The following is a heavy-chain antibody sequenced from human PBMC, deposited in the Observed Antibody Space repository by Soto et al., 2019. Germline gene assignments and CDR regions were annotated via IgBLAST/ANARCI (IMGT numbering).Heavy chain of an antibody. CDR3: ARIAGGGTSDY. V-gene: IGHV1-18*01. D-gene: IGHD6-19*01. J-gene: IGHJ4*02. CDR1: GYTFTSYG. CDR2: ISAYNGNT. Sequence: QVQLVQSGAEVKKPGASVKVSCKASGYTFTSYGISWVRQAPGQGLEWMGWISAYNGNTNYAQKLQGRVTMTTDTSPSTGYLELRSLRSYEKAGYYCARIAGGGTSDYWGQGTLVTVSS.